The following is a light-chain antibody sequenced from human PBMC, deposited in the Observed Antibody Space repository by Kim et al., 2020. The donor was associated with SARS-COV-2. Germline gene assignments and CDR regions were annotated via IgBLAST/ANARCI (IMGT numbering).Light chain of an antibody. J-gene: IGLJ2*01. CDR2: QDN. CDR3: QTWDSTTVI. Sequence: VAPGQTARITCSGDKLGKKYTSWYQHKSGPSPVVVIYQDNKRPSGMTERFSGSSSGNTATLTISGTQPMDEADYYCQTWDSTTVIFGGGTQLTVL. CDR1: KLGKKY. V-gene: IGLV3-1*01.